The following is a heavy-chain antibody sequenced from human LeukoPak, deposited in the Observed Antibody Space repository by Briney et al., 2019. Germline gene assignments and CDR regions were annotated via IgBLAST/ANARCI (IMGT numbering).Heavy chain of an antibody. CDR1: GFTFGTYW. V-gene: IGHV3-7*01. CDR3: ARTVVEVRAASDVFDI. J-gene: IGHJ3*02. Sequence: GGSLRLSCAASGFTFGTYWMSWVRQAPGKGLEWLANIYVDGSEKYYVDPVKGRFTISRDNAKNSLYLQMDSLRVEDTAVYYCARTVVEVRAASDVFDIWGQGTMVTVSS. CDR2: IYVDGSEK. D-gene: IGHD2-2*01.